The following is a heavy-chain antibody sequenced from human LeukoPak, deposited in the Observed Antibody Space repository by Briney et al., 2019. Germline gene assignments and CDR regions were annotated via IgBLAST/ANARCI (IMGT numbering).Heavy chain of an antibody. V-gene: IGHV4-59*01. D-gene: IGHD3-22*01. CDR1: GGSISSYY. CDR2: IYYSGST. J-gene: IGHJ6*02. CDR3: ARSEPLADYYDSSGYYYAQRYYYGMDV. Sequence: SETLSLTCTVSGGSISSYYWSWIRQPPGKGLEWIGYIYYSGSTNYNPSLKSRVTISVDTSKNQFSLKLSSVTAADTAVYYCARSEPLADYYDSSGYYYAQRYYYGMDVWGQGTTVTVSS.